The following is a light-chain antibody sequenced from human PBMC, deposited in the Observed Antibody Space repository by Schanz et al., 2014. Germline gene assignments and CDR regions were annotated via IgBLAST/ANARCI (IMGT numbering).Light chain of an antibody. CDR1: SSDVGGYNY. V-gene: IGLV2-14*03. Sequence: QSVLTQPASVSGSPGQSLTISCTGTSSDVGGYNYVSWYQQHPGKAPKLMIYDVTNRPSGVSNRFSGSKSGNTASLTISGLQAEDEADYFCCAYTTSSTYVFGTGTKLTVL. J-gene: IGLJ1*01. CDR3: CAYTTSSTYV. CDR2: DVT.